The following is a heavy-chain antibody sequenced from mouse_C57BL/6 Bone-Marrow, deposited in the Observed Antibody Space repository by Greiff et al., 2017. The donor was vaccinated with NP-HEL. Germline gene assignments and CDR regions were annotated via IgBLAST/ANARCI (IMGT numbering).Heavy chain of an antibody. CDR2: ISSGGSYT. V-gene: IGHV5-6*02. Sequence: EVMLVESGGDLVKPGGSLKLSCAASGFTFSSYGMSWVRQTPDKRLEWVATISSGGSYTYYPDSVKGRFTISRDKAKNTLYLQMSSLKSEDTAMYYCARHPDFYAMDYWGQGTAVTVSS. CDR1: GFTFSSYG. J-gene: IGHJ4*01. CDR3: ARHPDFYAMDY.